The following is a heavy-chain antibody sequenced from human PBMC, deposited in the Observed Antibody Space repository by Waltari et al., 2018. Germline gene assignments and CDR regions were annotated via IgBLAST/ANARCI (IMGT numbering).Heavy chain of an antibody. V-gene: IGHV1-2*06. J-gene: IGHJ4*02. CDR3: ARPNYDFWSGYYYYFDY. CDR1: GYTFTGYY. D-gene: IGHD3-3*01. Sequence: QVQLVQSGAEVKKPGASVKVSCKASGYTFTGYYMHWVRPAPGQGLEWMGRINPNSGGTNYAQKFQGRVTMTRDTSISTAYMELSRLRSDDTAVYYCARPNYDFWSGYYYYFDYWGQGTLVTVSS. CDR2: INPNSGGT.